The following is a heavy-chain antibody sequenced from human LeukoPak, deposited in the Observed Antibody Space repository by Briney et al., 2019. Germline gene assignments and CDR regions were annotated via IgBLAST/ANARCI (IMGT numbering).Heavy chain of an antibody. V-gene: IGHV4-39*01. D-gene: IGHD2-15*01. CDR3: ARHLIGYCSGGSCSAGPYYFDY. Sequence: SETLSLTCTVSGGSISSSSYYWGWIRQPPEKGLEWIGSIYCSGSTYYNPSLKSRVTISVDTSKNQFSLKLSSVTAADTAVYYCARHLIGYCSGGSCSAGPYYFDYWGQGTLVTVSS. CDR1: GGSISSSSYY. CDR2: IYCSGST. J-gene: IGHJ4*02.